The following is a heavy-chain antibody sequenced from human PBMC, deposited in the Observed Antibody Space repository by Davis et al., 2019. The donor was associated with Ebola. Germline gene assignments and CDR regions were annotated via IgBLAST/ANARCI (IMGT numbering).Heavy chain of an antibody. CDR1: GGSISSSIYY. V-gene: IGHV4-61*05. J-gene: IGHJ4*02. D-gene: IGHD3-22*01. Sequence: SETLSLTCTVSGGSISSSIYYWGWIRQPPGKGLEWIGYIYYSGSTNYNPSLKSRVTISVDTSKNQFSLKLSSVTAADTAVYYCARSGGWLSPFDYWGQGTLVTVSS. CDR2: IYYSGST. CDR3: ARSGGWLSPFDY.